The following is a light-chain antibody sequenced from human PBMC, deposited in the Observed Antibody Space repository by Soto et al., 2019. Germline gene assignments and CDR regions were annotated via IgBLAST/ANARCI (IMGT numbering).Light chain of an antibody. Sequence: ERVMTQSPATLSLSPVERATLSCRASQSVTSNLSSYHQKPARPPTLLIYYASTNATGSTAGLCGGRWGRELFLIIISMEHEDFVVYYCHQRSNWSITFGQGTKVEIK. V-gene: IGKV3-11*02. CDR1: QSVTSN. CDR2: YAS. CDR3: HQRSNWSIT. J-gene: IGKJ5*01.